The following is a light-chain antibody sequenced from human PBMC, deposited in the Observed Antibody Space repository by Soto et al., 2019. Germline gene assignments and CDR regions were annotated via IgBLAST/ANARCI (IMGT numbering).Light chain of an antibody. CDR3: AAWYASLNGVV. V-gene: IGLV1-44*01. CDR2: DN. CDR1: SSNIGSNP. J-gene: IGLJ2*01. Sequence: QSVLTQPPSASGTTGLRVTFSCSGSSSNIGSNPVSCYQLLPGPAPKLLIYDNERPSGVPDRFSGSKSGTSASLAISGLQSEDEADYYCAAWYASLNGVVFGGGTQLTVL.